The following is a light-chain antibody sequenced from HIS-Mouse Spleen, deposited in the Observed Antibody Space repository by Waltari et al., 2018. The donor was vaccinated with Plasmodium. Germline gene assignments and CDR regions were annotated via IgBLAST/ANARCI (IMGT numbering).Light chain of an antibody. CDR1: SSYVGCYNS. CDR3: CSYAGSYTYV. Sequence: QSALTQPRSVSGSPGQSVPLSCPGTSSYVGCYNSSSWYQQHPGKAPKLMIYDVSKRPSGVPDRFSGSKSGNTASLTISGLQAEDEADYYCCSYAGSYTYVFGTGTKVTVL. CDR2: DVS. J-gene: IGLJ1*01. V-gene: IGLV2-11*01.